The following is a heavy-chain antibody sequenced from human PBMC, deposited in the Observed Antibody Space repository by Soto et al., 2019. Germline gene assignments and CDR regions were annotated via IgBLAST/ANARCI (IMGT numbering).Heavy chain of an antibody. CDR3: ARGRGGLVRFDY. CDR2: INHSGST. D-gene: IGHD3-9*01. Sequence: QVQLQQWGAGLLKPSETLSLPCAVYGGSFSGYYWSWIRQPPGKGLEWIGEINHSGSTNYNPSLKSRVTISVDTSKNQFSLKLSSVTAADTAVYYCARGRGGLVRFDYWGQGTLVTVSS. V-gene: IGHV4-34*01. CDR1: GGSFSGYY. J-gene: IGHJ4*02.